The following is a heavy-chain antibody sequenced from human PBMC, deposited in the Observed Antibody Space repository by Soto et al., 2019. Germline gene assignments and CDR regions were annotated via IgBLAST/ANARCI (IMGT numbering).Heavy chain of an antibody. CDR1: GGSISSRNW. D-gene: IGHD6-6*01. V-gene: IGHV4-4*02. CDR2: IYQRGST. CDR3: AKDRLWGSSDRGAADDFEA. J-gene: IGHJ3*01. Sequence: QVHLQESGPGLVKPSGTLSLTCTVSGGSISSRNWWSWLRQSPTKGLEWIGEIYQRGSTNYNPSLESRVTISVDKSKNQFSLELTSRTAADTAVYYCAKDRLWGSSDRGAADDFEAWGQGTMVTVS.